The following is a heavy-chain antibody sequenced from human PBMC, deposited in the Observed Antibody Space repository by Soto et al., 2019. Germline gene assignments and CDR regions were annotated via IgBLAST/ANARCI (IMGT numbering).Heavy chain of an antibody. CDR1: GFTFSSYA. Sequence: PGGSLRLSCAASGFTFSSYAMSWVRQAPGKGLEWVSYISSTSSTIFYADSVKGRFTISRDNAKNSLYLQMNSLRAEDTAVYYCARVRQIYYYYDMDVWGQGTTVTVSS. CDR3: ARVRQIYYYYDMDV. CDR2: ISSTSSTI. J-gene: IGHJ6*02. V-gene: IGHV3-48*01.